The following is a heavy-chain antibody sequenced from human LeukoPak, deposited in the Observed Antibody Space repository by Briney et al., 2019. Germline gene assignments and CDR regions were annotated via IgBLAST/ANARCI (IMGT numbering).Heavy chain of an antibody. CDR3: ARDLVPYYYDSSGYYSDAFDI. Sequence: GGSLRLSCAASGFTFDDYTMHWVRQAPGKGLEWVSLISWDGGSTYYADSVKGRSTISRDNSRNSLYLQMNSLRAEDTAVYYCARDLVPYYYDSSGYYSDAFDIWGQGTMVTVS. D-gene: IGHD3-22*01. J-gene: IGHJ3*02. V-gene: IGHV3-43*01. CDR2: ISWDGGST. CDR1: GFTFDDYT.